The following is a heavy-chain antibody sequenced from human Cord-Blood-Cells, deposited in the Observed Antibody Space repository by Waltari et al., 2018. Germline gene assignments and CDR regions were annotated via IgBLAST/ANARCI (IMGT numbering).Heavy chain of an antibody. Sequence: QVQLVESGGGVVQPGRSLRLSCAASGFTFSSYAMHWVRQAPGKGLEWVAVISYDGSNKYYADSGKGRFTISRDNSKNTLYLQMNSLRAEDTAVYYCARDSTSGGDYWGQGTLVTVSS. V-gene: IGHV3-30-3*01. CDR1: GFTFSSYA. D-gene: IGHD2-2*01. CDR2: ISYDGSNK. J-gene: IGHJ4*02. CDR3: ARDSTSGGDY.